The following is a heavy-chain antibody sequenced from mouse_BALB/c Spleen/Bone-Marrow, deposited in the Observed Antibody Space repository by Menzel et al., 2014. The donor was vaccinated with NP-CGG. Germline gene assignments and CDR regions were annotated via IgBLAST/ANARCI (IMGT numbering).Heavy chain of an antibody. Sequence: EVQLQQSGPELVKPGASVKISCKASGYSFTGYFMNWVIQSHGKSLEWIGRINPYNGDSFYNQKFKGKATLTVDKPSSTAHMELRSLASEDSAVYYCARVTTDWYFDVWGAGTTVTVSS. D-gene: IGHD1-1*01. CDR2: INPYNGDS. V-gene: IGHV1-20*02. CDR1: GYSFTGYF. CDR3: ARVTTDWYFDV. J-gene: IGHJ1*01.